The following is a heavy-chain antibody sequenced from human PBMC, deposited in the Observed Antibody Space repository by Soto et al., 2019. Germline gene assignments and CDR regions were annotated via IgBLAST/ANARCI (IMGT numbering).Heavy chain of an antibody. CDR3: ARRTTSFAFDV. CDR1: GGSISGSDYY. J-gene: IGHJ3*01. CDR2: MYYSGS. Sequence: QLQVQQSGPGLVKPSETLSLTCTVSGGSISGSDYYWGWIRQPPGKGLEWIGSMYYSGSNYNPPLKSRVTMSVDTSKKQFSLNLRSVTAADTAVYYCARRTTSFAFDVWGQGTLVTVSS. D-gene: IGHD1-26*01. V-gene: IGHV4-39*01.